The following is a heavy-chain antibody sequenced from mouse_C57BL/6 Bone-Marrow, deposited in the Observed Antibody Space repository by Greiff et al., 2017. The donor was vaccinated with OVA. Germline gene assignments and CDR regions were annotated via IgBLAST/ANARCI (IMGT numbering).Heavy chain of an antibody. CDR2: INSDGSST. D-gene: IGHD1-1*02. CDR3: AREGGFYYAMDY. CDR1: GFTFSDYY. V-gene: IGHV5-16*01. Sequence: EVMLVESEGGLVQPGSSMKLSCTASGFTFSDYYMAWVRQVPEKGLEWVANINSDGSSTYYLDSLKSRFIISRDNAKNILYLQMSSLKSEDTATYYCAREGGFYYAMDYWGQGTSVTVSA. J-gene: IGHJ4*01.